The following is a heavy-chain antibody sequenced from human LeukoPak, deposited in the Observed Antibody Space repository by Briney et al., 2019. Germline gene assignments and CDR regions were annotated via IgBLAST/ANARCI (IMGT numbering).Heavy chain of an antibody. Sequence: GGSLTLSCAASGFTFSNYWMTWVRQAPGKGLEWVANTKHDEYEKYYVDSVRGRFTISRDNAKDSLYLQMNSLRVEDTAVYYCARGVPEDPLDFWGQGTLVTVSS. CDR1: GFTFSNYW. CDR3: ARGVPEDPLDF. V-gene: IGHV3-7*01. D-gene: IGHD1-14*01. J-gene: IGHJ4*02. CDR2: TKHDEYEK.